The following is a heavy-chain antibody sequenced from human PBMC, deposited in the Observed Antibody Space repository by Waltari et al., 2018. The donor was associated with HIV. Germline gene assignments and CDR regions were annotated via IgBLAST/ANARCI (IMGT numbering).Heavy chain of an antibody. V-gene: IGHV3-43D*04. CDR1: GFTFDDYA. CDR3: AKAARSTFDGYGMDV. J-gene: IGHJ6*02. Sequence: EVQLVESGGVVVQPGGSLRLSCAASGFTFDDYAMHWVRQAPGTGIECVSLISWNGGNTLYADSVNGRFTISRDNSKNSLYLQMNSLRAEDTALYYCAKAARSTFDGYGMDVWGQGTTVTVSS. CDR2: ISWNGGNT. D-gene: IGHD2-15*01.